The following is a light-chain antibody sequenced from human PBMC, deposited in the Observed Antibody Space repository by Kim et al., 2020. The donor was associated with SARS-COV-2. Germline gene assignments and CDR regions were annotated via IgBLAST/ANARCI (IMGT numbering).Light chain of an antibody. CDR1: QGLSNH. Sequence: AVQLTQSPSSLSASVGDRVTITFRANQGLSNHLAWYQQKPGKVPKLLIYAASTLQTGVPPRFSGSESVTDFTLTISNLQPEDFATYYCLQVHNSPYTFGQGTKPVI. V-gene: IGKV1-6*01. CDR2: AAS. CDR3: LQVHNSPYT. J-gene: IGKJ2*01.